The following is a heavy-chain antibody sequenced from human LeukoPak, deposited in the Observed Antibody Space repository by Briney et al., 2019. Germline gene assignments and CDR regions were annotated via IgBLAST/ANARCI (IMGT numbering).Heavy chain of an antibody. D-gene: IGHD3-10*01. CDR3: ARVYGSGSGRFDY. Sequence: PGGSLRLSCAASGFTFSSYEMNWVRQAPGKGLEWVSYIDSSGSTIYYADSVKGRFTISRDNAKNSLYLQMNSLRAEDTAVYYCARVYGSGSGRFDYWGQGTLVTVSS. CDR2: IDSSGSTI. V-gene: IGHV3-48*03. J-gene: IGHJ4*02. CDR1: GFTFSSYE.